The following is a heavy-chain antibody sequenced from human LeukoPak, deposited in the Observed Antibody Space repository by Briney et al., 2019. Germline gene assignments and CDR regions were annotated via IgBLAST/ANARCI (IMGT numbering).Heavy chain of an antibody. V-gene: IGHV4-39*07. CDR2: IYYSGST. D-gene: IGHD4-17*01. CDR3: ARGGADYGDYGVDY. Sequence: SETLSLTCTVSGGSISSSSYYWGWIRQPPGKGLEWIGSIYYSGSTYYNPSLKSRVTMSADTSKNQFSLKLSSVTAADTAVYYCARGGADYGDYGVDYWGQGTLVTVSS. J-gene: IGHJ4*02. CDR1: GGSISSSSYY.